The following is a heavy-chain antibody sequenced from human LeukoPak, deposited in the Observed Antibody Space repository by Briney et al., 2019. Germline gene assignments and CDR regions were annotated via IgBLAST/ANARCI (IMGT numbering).Heavy chain of an antibody. J-gene: IGHJ4*02. V-gene: IGHV3-7*01. CDR2: INQDGSEK. CDR3: ARERPRRYFDY. Sequence: GGSLRLSCAASGFTFSSYWMSWVRQAPGKGLEWVANINQDGSEKYYVDSVKGRFTISRDNAKNSLYLQMNSLRAEDTAVYYCARERPRRYFDYWGQGTLVTVSS. CDR1: GFTFSSYW.